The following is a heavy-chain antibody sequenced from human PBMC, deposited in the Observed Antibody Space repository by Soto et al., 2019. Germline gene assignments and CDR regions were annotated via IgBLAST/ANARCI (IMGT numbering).Heavy chain of an antibody. Sequence: GGSLRLSCTASGFTFSRYAMSWVRQAPGKGLEWVSTISDSGSTYYAESVKGRLTISRDNSKHTLYLQMNSLRAEDTAVYYCAKGGLGDCSTTSCLYNFAFWGLGALVTVSS. CDR2: ISDSGST. V-gene: IGHV3-23*01. J-gene: IGHJ4*02. D-gene: IGHD2-2*01. CDR1: GFTFSRYA. CDR3: AKGGLGDCSTTSCLYNFAF.